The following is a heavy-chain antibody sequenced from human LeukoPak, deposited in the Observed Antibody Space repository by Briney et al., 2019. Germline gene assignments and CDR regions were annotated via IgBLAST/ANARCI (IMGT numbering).Heavy chain of an antibody. V-gene: IGHV3-23*01. CDR1: GFSFSTYS. Sequence: PGGSLRLSCAGSGFSFSTYSMNWVRQAPGKGLEWVSGITGSGANTYYADSVKGQFTISRDNSKNTLYLRMNSLRAEDTAVYYCYYYDSSGFYPQTKIDYWGQGTLVTVSS. J-gene: IGHJ4*02. D-gene: IGHD3-22*01. CDR3: YYYDSSGFYPQTKIDY. CDR2: ITGSGANT.